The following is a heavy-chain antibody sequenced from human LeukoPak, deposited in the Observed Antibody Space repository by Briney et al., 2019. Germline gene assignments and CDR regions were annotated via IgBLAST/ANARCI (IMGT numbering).Heavy chain of an antibody. D-gene: IGHD1-26*01. CDR3: ARAHYSLANSFDS. CDR1: GLTLSSYW. Sequence: GGSLRLSCAASGLTLSSYWMHGVRQALAKGLVWVSRINRDGSSISYADSVKSRFTISRDNAKNTLYLQMNSLRAEDAAVYYCARAHYSLANSFDSWGQGTLVTVSS. V-gene: IGHV3-74*01. CDR2: INRDGSSI. J-gene: IGHJ4*02.